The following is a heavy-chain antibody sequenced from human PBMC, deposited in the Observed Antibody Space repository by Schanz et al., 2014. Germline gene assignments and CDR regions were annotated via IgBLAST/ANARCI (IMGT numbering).Heavy chain of an antibody. CDR3: ARLYCSTPGCYVSPNGFAKDY. V-gene: IGHV4-34*04. CDR2: NNQSGDT. CDR1: GGSFSGYY. D-gene: IGHD2-2*01. Sequence: QVQLQQWGAGLLKPSETLSLTCAVSGGSFSGYYWSWIRQPPDTGLEGIGENNQSGDTTNNPPPKSRATISVDSSNNRFPLKLRSVPAADTAVYYCARLYCSTPGCYVSPNGFAKDYWGQGTLVTVSS. J-gene: IGHJ4*02.